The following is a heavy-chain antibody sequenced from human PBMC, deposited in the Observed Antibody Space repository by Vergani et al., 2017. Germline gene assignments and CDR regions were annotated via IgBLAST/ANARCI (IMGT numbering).Heavy chain of an antibody. CDR2: IRSKANSYAT. D-gene: IGHD6-13*01. J-gene: IGHJ4*02. Sequence: VQLVESGGGLVKPGGSLRLSCAASGFTFSGSAMHWVRQASGKGLEWVGRIRSKANSYATAYAASVKGRFTISRDDSKNTAYLQMNSLKTEDTAVYYCTLGIAAAGSDYWGQGTLVTVSS. CDR3: TLGIAAAGSDY. CDR1: GFTFSGSA. V-gene: IGHV3-73*01.